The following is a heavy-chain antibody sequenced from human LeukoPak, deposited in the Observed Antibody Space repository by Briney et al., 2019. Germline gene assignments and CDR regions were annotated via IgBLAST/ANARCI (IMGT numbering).Heavy chain of an antibody. CDR1: GFTFSSYA. CDR3: ARVDCSGGSCHLDY. V-gene: IGHV4-59*12. J-gene: IGHJ4*02. CDR2: IYYSGST. D-gene: IGHD2-15*01. Sequence: GSLRLSCAASGFTFSSYAMSWIRQPPGKGLEWIGNIYYSGSTYYNPSLKSRVTISIDTSKNQFSLKLNSVTAADTAVYYCARVDCSGGSCHLDYWGQGTLVAVCS.